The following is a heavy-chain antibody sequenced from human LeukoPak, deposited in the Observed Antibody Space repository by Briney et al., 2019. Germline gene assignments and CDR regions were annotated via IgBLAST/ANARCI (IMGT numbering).Heavy chain of an antibody. CDR3: ARTYYDFWSGYYSYYFDY. V-gene: IGHV4-59*08. CDR1: GGSISSYY. Sequence: SSETLSLTCTVSGGSISSYYWSWIRQPPGKGLEWIGYIYYSGSTNYNPSLKSRVTISVDTSKNQFSLKLSSVTAADTAVYYCARTYYDFWSGYYSYYFDYWGQGTLVTVSS. D-gene: IGHD3-3*01. J-gene: IGHJ4*02. CDR2: IYYSGST.